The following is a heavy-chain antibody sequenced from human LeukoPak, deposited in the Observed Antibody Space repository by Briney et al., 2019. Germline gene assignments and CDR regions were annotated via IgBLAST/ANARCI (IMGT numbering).Heavy chain of an antibody. J-gene: IGHJ3*02. CDR1: GGSFSGYY. CDR3: ERDPYERCAFDI. CDR2: INHSGST. V-gene: IGHV4-34*01. Sequence: SESLSLTCAVYGGSFSGYYWSWIRQPPGKGLEWIGEINHSGSTNYNPSLKSRVTISVDTSKNQFSLKLSSVTAADTAVYYCERDPYERCAFDIWGQGTMVTVSS. D-gene: IGHD5-12*01.